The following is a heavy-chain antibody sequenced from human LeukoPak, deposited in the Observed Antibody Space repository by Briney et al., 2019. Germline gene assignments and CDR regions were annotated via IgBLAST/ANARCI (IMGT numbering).Heavy chain of an antibody. Sequence: GASVKVSCKASGYTFTGYYMHWVRQAPGQGLEWMGWINPNSGGTKYAEKFQARVTMTRDTSLTTAYMELSRLRSDDTAVYYCARRYIGYSVSPWGQGTLVTVSS. J-gene: IGHJ4*02. D-gene: IGHD5-12*01. CDR3: ARRYIGYSVSP. CDR2: INPNSGGT. CDR1: GYTFTGYY. V-gene: IGHV1-2*02.